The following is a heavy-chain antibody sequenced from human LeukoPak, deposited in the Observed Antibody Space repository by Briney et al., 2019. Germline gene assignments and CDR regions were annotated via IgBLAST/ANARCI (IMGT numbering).Heavy chain of an antibody. CDR1: GYTLTELS. J-gene: IGHJ4*02. CDR2: FDPEDGET. CDR3: ATSKAVAGQYYFDY. D-gene: IGHD6-19*01. Sequence: ASVKVSCKVSGYTLTELSMHWVRQAPGKGLEWMGGFDPEDGETIYAQKFQGRVTMTKDTSTDTAYMELSSLRSEDTAVYYCATSKAVAGQYYFDYWGQGTLVTVSS. V-gene: IGHV1-24*01.